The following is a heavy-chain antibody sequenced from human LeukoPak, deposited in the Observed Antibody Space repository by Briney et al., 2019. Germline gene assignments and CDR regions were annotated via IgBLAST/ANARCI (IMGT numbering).Heavy chain of an antibody. CDR1: GGSISSGGYY. CDR3: ARIPQLPSGYYYYMDV. D-gene: IGHD2-2*01. CDR2: IYHSGST. Sequence: SQTLSLTCTVSGGSISSGGYYWSWIRQPPGKGLEWIGYIYHSGSTYYNPSLKSRVTISVDRSKNQFSLKLSSVTAADTAVYYCARIPQLPSGYYYYMDVWGKGTTVTVSS. V-gene: IGHV4-30-2*01. J-gene: IGHJ6*03.